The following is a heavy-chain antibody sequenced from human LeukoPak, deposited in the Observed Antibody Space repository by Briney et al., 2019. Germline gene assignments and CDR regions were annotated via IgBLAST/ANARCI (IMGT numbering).Heavy chain of an antibody. J-gene: IGHJ1*01. V-gene: IGHV1-2*02. CDR2: INPNSGGT. CDR1: GYTFTGYY. Sequence: ASVKVSCKASGYTFTGYYMHWVRQAPGQGLEWMGWINPNSGGTNYAQKLQGRVTMTTDTSTSTAYMELRSLRSDDTAVYYCARGDGEQLGYFQHWGQGTLVTVSS. D-gene: IGHD3-3*02. CDR3: ARGDGEQLGYFQH.